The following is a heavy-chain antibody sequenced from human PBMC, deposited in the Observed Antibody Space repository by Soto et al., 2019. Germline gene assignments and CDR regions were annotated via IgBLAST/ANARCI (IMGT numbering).Heavy chain of an antibody. CDR1: VFTFSSYD. J-gene: IGHJ6*02. CDR3: AREYGSGSYDYYYYGMDV. Sequence: PGGSLRLSCAASVFTFSSYDMHWVRQATGKGLEWVSAIGTAGDTYYPGSVKGRFTISRENAKNSLYLQMNSLRAEDTAVYYCAREYGSGSYDYYYYGMDVWGQGTTVTVSS. CDR2: IGTAGDT. D-gene: IGHD3-10*01. V-gene: IGHV3-13*01.